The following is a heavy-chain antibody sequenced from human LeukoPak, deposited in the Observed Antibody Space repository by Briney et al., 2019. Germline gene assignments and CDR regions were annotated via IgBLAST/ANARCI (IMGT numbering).Heavy chain of an antibody. CDR1: GGSISSSSYY. CDR3: ARRTVVTPNFDY. CDR2: IYYSGST. J-gene: IGHJ4*02. V-gene: IGHV4-39*07. Sequence: PSETLSLTCTVSGGSISSSSYYWGWIRQPPGKGLEWIGSIYYSGSTYYNPSLKSRVTISVDTSKNQFSLKLSSVTAADTAVYYCARRTVVTPNFDYWGQGTLVTVSS. D-gene: IGHD4-23*01.